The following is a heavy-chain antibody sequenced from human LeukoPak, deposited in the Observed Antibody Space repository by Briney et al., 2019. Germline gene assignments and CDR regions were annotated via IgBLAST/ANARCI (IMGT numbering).Heavy chain of an antibody. V-gene: IGHV3-9*01. Sequence: PGRSLRLSCAASGFTFDDYAMHWVRQAPGKGLEWVSGISWNSGSIGCADSVKGRFTISRDNAKNSLYLQMNSLRAEDTALYYCAKDMGRYSSGWPGGMDVWGQGTTVTVSS. CDR3: AKDMGRYSSGWPGGMDV. D-gene: IGHD6-19*01. J-gene: IGHJ6*02. CDR2: ISWNSGSI. CDR1: GFTFDDYA.